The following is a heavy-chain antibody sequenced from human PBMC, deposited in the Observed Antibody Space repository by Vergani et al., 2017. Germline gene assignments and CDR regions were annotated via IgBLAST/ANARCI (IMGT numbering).Heavy chain of an antibody. CDR2: IYYNGIT. Sequence: QLQLQESGPGLVKPSETLSLTCTVSGGSISSSTSYSWTWICQSPGKGLEFIDLIYYNGITYYDPSLQSRLPMSVDTSKNQFSLKLTSVTSADTSVYYCVRQGYAYGYLDSWGHGILVTVSS. CDR3: VRQGYAYGYLDS. CDR1: GGSISSSTSYS. V-gene: IGHV4-39*01. D-gene: IGHD5-18*01. J-gene: IGHJ5*01.